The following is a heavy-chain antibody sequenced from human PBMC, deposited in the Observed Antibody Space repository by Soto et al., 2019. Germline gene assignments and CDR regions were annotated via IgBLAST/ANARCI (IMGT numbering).Heavy chain of an antibody. J-gene: IGHJ4*02. D-gene: IGHD3-10*01. CDR1: GGSISSSSYY. V-gene: IGHV4-39*01. Sequence: QLQLQESGPGLVKPSETLSLTCTVSGGSISSSSYYWGWIRQPPGKGLEWIGSIYYSGSTYYNPSLKRRVTISVDTSKNQFSLKLSSVTAADTAVYYCARGPGTPYYFDYWGQGTLVTVSS. CDR2: IYYSGST. CDR3: ARGPGTPYYFDY.